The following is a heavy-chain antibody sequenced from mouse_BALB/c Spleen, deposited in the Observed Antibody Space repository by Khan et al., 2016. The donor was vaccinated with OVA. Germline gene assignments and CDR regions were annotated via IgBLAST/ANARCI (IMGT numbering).Heavy chain of an antibody. CDR1: GYSITSGYG. CDR3: ARTARIKY. J-gene: IGHJ2*01. D-gene: IGHD1-2*01. V-gene: IGHV3-2*02. Sequence: EVQLVESGPGPVKPSQSLSLTCTVTGYSITSGYGWNWIRQFPGNKLEWMGYISYSGSTNYNPSLKSRISITRDTSKNQFFLQLNSVTTEDTATYYSARTARIKYWGQGTTLTVSS. CDR2: ISYSGST.